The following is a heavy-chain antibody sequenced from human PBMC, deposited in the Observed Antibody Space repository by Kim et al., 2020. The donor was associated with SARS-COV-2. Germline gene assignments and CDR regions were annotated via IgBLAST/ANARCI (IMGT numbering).Heavy chain of an antibody. CDR1: GFPFSSSA. CDR3: ARARSSVGDFDH. CDR2: ISYDGSLK. V-gene: IGHV3-30*04. D-gene: IGHD2-15*01. J-gene: IGHJ4*02. Sequence: GGSLRLPCAASGFPFSSSAIHWVRQAPGKGLEWVALISYDGSLKNYAASVKGRFTVSRHNSKNTASLQMDSLRAEDSAVYYCARARSSVGDFDHWGQGTL.